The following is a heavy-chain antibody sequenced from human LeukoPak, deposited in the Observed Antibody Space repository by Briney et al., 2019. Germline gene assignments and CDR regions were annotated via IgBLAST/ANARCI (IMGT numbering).Heavy chain of an antibody. D-gene: IGHD6-13*01. J-gene: IGHJ5*02. Sequence: SETLSLTCTVSGGSISSGSYYWSWIRQPAGKGLEWIGRIYTSGSTYYNPSLKSRVTISVDTSKNQFSLKLSSVTAADTAVYYCARHLPVYSSSWYRPYNWFDPWGQGTLVTVSS. V-gene: IGHV4-61*02. CDR2: IYTSGST. CDR3: ARHLPVYSSSWYRPYNWFDP. CDR1: GGSISSGSYY.